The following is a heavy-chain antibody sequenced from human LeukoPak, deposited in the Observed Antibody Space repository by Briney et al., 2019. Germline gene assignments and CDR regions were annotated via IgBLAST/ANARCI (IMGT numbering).Heavy chain of an antibody. CDR2: ISSSSNTI. J-gene: IGHJ5*02. V-gene: IGHV3-48*03. CDR3: TRWNIAAAGIDR. D-gene: IGHD6-13*01. Sequence: GGSLRLSCAASGFTFSNYEMQWVRQAPGEGLEWVSYISSSSNTIYYGDSVKGRFTISRAHAKNTLYLQMNSPRADDTAVYYWTRWNIAAAGIDRWGQRTLVTVSS. CDR1: GFTFSNYE.